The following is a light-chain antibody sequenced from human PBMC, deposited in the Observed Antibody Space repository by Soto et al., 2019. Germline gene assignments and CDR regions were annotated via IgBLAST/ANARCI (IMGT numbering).Light chain of an antibody. J-gene: IGLJ2*01. CDR2: GNS. V-gene: IGLV1-40*01. CDR1: SSNIGAGYD. Sequence: QSVLTQPPSVSGAPGQRVTISCTGSSSNIGAGYDVHWYQQFPGTAPKLLIYGNSNRPSGVPDRFSGSKSGTSASLAITGLQAEDEADYYCQSYDSSLSVVVXGGGXKLTVL. CDR3: QSYDSSLSVVV.